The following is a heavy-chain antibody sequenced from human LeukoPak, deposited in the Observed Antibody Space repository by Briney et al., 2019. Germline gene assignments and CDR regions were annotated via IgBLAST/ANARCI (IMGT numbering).Heavy chain of an antibody. CDR3: ARVWGLAVAGGEIEY. J-gene: IGHJ4*02. V-gene: IGHV3-48*02. Sequence: GGSLRLSCAASGFSFSSYSMNWVRQAPGKGLEWVSYISSSGTTIYYADSVKGRFTISRDNAKNSLYLQMNSLRDEDTAVYYCARVWGLAVAGGEIEYWGQGTLVTVSS. D-gene: IGHD6-13*01. CDR2: ISSSGTTI. CDR1: GFSFSSYS.